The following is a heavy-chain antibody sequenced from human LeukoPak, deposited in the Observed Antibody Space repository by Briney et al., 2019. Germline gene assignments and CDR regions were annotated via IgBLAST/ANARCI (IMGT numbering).Heavy chain of an antibody. CDR2: INHSGST. Sequence: PSETLSLTCVVDGGSFSGYYWGWIRQPPGRGLEWIGEINHSGSTNYNPCLKSRVNISVDTSKNQFSQKLNSVTAADTAVYYCARCDCGSGSHFGYWGQGTLVTVSS. CDR1: GGSFSGYY. V-gene: IGHV4-34*01. CDR3: ARCDCGSGSHFGY. D-gene: IGHD3-10*01. J-gene: IGHJ4*02.